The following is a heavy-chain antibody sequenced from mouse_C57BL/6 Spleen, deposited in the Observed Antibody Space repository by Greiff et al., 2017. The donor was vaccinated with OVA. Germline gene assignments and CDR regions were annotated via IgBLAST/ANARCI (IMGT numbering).Heavy chain of an antibody. V-gene: IGHV5-9*01. D-gene: IGHD1-1*01. Sequence: MLVESGGGLVKPGGSLKLSCAASGFTFSSYTMSWVRQTPEKRLEWVATISGGGGNTYYPDSVKGRFTISRDNAKNTLYLQMSSLRSEDTALYYCARQSTVYAMDYWGQGTSVTVSS. J-gene: IGHJ4*01. CDR2: ISGGGGNT. CDR1: GFTFSSYT. CDR3: ARQSTVYAMDY.